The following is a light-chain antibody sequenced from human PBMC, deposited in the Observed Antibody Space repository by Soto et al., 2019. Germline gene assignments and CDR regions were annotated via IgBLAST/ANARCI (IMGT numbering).Light chain of an antibody. J-gene: IGKJ1*01. CDR2: KAS. Sequence: DIQMTQSPSTLSASVGDRVTITCRASQSISSWLAWNQQKPGKAPKLLIYKASSLESGVPSRFSGSGSGTEFTHTISSLQPDDFATYYCQQYNSYWTFGQGTKVEIK. V-gene: IGKV1-5*03. CDR3: QQYNSYWT. CDR1: QSISSW.